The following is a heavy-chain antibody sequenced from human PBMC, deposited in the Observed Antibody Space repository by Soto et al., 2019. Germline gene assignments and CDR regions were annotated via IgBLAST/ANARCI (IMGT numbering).Heavy chain of an antibody. CDR2: INYSGST. CDR1: GGSFSGYY. Sequence: SETLSLTCAVYGGSFSGYYWSWIRQPPGKGLEWIGEINYSGSTNYNPSLKSRVTISADTSEKQLSLMLSSVTAADTAVYYCARGFCTSASCHFFFDYCGQGILVTVSS. CDR3: ARGFCTSASCHFFFDY. D-gene: IGHD2-2*01. V-gene: IGHV4-34*01. J-gene: IGHJ4*02.